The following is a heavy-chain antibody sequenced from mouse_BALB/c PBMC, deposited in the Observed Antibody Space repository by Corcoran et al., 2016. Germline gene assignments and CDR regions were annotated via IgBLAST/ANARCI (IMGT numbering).Heavy chain of an antibody. CDR1: GYTFTNYG. Sequence: QIQLVQSGPELKKPGETVKISCKASGYTFTNYGMNWVKQAPGKGLKWMGWINTYTGEPTYADDFKGRFAFSLETSASTAYLQINNLKNEDMATYFCASHTMITTRPLAYWGQGTLVTVSA. J-gene: IGHJ3*01. CDR2: INTYTGEP. V-gene: IGHV9-1*02. CDR3: ASHTMITTRPLAY. D-gene: IGHD2-4*01.